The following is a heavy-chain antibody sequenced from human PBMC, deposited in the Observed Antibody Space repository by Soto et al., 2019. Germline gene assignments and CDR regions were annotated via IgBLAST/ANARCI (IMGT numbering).Heavy chain of an antibody. D-gene: IGHD4-17*01. CDR2: IIPILGIA. V-gene: IGHV1-69*04. Sequence: ASVKVSCKASGGTFSSYTISWVRHAPGQGLEWMGRIIPILGIANYAQKFQGRVTITADKSTSTAYMELSSLRSEDTAVYYCARDPHDYGDFADAFDIWGQGTMVTVSS. CDR1: GGTFSSYT. CDR3: ARDPHDYGDFADAFDI. J-gene: IGHJ3*02.